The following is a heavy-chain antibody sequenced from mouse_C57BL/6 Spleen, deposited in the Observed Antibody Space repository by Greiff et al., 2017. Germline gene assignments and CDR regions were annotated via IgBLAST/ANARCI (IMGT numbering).Heavy chain of an antibody. CDR3: AAYDYDPYYFDY. V-gene: IGHV1-53*01. Sequence: QVHVKQPGTELVKPGASVKLSCKASGYTFTSYWMHWVKQRPGQGLEWIGNINPSNGGTNYNEKFKSKATLTVDKPSSTAYMQLSSLTSEDSAVYYCAAYDYDPYYFDYWGQGTTLTVSS. D-gene: IGHD2-4*01. CDR2: INPSNGGT. CDR1: GYTFTSYW. J-gene: IGHJ2*01.